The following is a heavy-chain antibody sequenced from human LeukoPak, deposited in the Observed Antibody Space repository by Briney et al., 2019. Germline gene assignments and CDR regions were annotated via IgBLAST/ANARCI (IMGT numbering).Heavy chain of an antibody. D-gene: IGHD6-13*01. CDR3: ARDQGQYSSSWNPRDYYHGMDV. Sequence: ASVKVCCKASGYTFTSYGMHWVSQAPGQRLEWMGWINAGNGNTKYSQKFQGRVTITRDTSASTAYMELSSLRSEDTAVYYCARDQGQYSSSWNPRDYYHGMDVWGKGTTVTGSS. CDR1: GYTFTSYG. V-gene: IGHV1-3*01. CDR2: INAGNGNT. J-gene: IGHJ6*04.